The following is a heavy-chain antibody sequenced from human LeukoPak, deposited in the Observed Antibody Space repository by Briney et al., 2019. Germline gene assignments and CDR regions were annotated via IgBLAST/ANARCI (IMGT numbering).Heavy chain of an antibody. CDR3: AKDPNYYDSSGYYGAYYYYYMDV. CDR2: IWYDGSNK. V-gene: IGHV3-33*06. D-gene: IGHD3-22*01. J-gene: IGHJ6*03. CDR1: GFTFGRYE. Sequence: PGGSLRLSCAASGFTFGRYEMNWVRQAPGKGLEWVAVIWYDGSNKYYADSVKGRFTISRDNSKNTLYLQMNSLRAEDTAVYYCAKDPNYYDSSGYYGAYYYYYMDVWGKGTTVTVSS.